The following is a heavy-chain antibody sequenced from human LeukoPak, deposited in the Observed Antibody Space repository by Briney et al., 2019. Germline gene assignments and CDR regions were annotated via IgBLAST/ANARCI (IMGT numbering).Heavy chain of an antibody. D-gene: IGHD2-2*01. Sequence: GGSLRLSCAASGFTFSSYSMNWVRQAPGEGLEWGSYITSSGSVMYHTDSVRGRFTISRDNAKNSLYLEMNSLRDEDTAVYYCARGRAAPDLHCSSTSCYDDWFDPWGQGTLVTVSS. J-gene: IGHJ5*02. CDR2: ITSSGSVM. V-gene: IGHV3-48*02. CDR1: GFTFSSYS. CDR3: ARGRAAPDLHCSSTSCYDDWFDP.